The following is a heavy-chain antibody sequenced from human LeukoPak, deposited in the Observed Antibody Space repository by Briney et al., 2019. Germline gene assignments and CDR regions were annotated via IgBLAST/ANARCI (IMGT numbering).Heavy chain of an antibody. V-gene: IGHV1-2*02. CDR1: GYTFTGYY. CDR3: ARDKGKYSGSSPLDY. Sequence: GASVKVSCKASGYTFTGYYMHWVRQAPGQGLEWMGWINPNSGGTNYAQKFQGRVTMTRDTSISTAYMELSRLRSDDTAVYYCARDKGKYSGSSPLDYWGQGTLVTVSS. CDR2: INPNSGGT. D-gene: IGHD1-26*01. J-gene: IGHJ4*02.